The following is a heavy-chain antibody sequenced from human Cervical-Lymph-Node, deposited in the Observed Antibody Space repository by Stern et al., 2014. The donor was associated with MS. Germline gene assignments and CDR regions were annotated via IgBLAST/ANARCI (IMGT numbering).Heavy chain of an antibody. V-gene: IGHV4-4*02. Sequence: QLQLQESGPGLVRPSGTLSLTCAVSGDSISNDNWWSWVRQPPGKGLEWMGEVYHTGVANYAPSLKSRVTISVDKSKTQFSLRLTSMTAADTAVYYCARDQGFQLMNSWGQGTLVIVSS. J-gene: IGHJ4*02. CDR1: GDSISNDNW. D-gene: IGHD2-2*01. CDR2: VYHTGVA. CDR3: ARDQGFQLMNS.